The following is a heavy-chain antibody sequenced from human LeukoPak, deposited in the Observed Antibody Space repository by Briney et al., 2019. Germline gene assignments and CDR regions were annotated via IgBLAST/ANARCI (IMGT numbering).Heavy chain of an antibody. J-gene: IGHJ6*02. Sequence: PSETLSLTCTASGGSISSYYWSWIRQPPGKGLEWVGYIYYSGSTNYNPSRKSRVTISVDTAKGQFCLKLSAVTGADTAVYYCAKTVGNSVMDFGAQGPPVTAPS. CDR1: GGSISSYY. CDR2: IYYSGST. D-gene: IGHD1-26*01. V-gene: IGHV4-59*01. CDR3: AKTVGNSVMDF.